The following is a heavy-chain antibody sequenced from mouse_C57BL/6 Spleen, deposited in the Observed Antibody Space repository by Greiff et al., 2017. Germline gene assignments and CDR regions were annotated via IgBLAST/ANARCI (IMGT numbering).Heavy chain of an antibody. D-gene: IGHD2-10*01. J-gene: IGHJ2*01. V-gene: IGHV1-42*01. CDR3: ERSPTGALDY. Sequence: EVQLQQPGPELVKPGASVKISCKASGYSFTGYYMNWVKQSPEKSLEWIGEINPSTGGTTYNQKFKAKATLTVDKSSSTAYMQLKSLTSEDSAVYYCERSPTGALDYWGQGTTLTVSS. CDR2: INPSTGGT. CDR1: GYSFTGYY.